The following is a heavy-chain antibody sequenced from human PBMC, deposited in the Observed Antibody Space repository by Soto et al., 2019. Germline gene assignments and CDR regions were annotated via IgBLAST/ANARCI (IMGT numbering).Heavy chain of an antibody. CDR3: AKEGPVGLRFLEWLSEAPGY. V-gene: IGHV3-23*01. D-gene: IGHD3-3*01. J-gene: IGHJ4*02. CDR1: GFTFSSYA. CDR2: ISGSGGST. Sequence: PGGSLRLSCAASGFTFSSYAMSWVRQAPGKGLEWVSAISGSGGSTYYADSVKGRFTISRDNSKNTLYLQMNSLRAEDTAVYHCAKEGPVGLRFLEWLSEAPGYWGQGTLVTVSS.